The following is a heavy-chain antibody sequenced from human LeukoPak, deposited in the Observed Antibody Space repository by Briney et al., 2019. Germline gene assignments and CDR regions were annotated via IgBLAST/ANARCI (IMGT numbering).Heavy chain of an antibody. J-gene: IGHJ4*02. D-gene: IGHD1-26*01. CDR3: AKGAGPGAFDY. V-gene: IGHV3-30*18. CDR2: ISYDGSNK. CDR1: GFTFSSYG. Sequence: GRSLRLSCAASGFTFSSYGTHWVRQAPGKGLEWVAVISYDGSNKYYADSVKGRFTISRDNSKNTLYLQMNSLRAEDTAVYYCAKGAGPGAFDYWGQGTLVTVSS.